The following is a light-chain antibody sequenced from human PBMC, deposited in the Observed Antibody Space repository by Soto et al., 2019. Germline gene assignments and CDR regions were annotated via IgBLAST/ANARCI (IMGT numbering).Light chain of an antibody. CDR1: QAISTS. V-gene: IGKV1-39*01. CDR3: LRTYQSPPT. J-gene: IGKJ2*01. CDR2: AAS. Sequence: DIQMTQSPSSLSASVGDRVTISCRATQAISTSLNWYQQKPGKAPKLLIYAASSLQTGVPSRFTGSGSATYFTLTISRLHTEDFANYHCLRTYQSPPTFGQGTKGDIK.